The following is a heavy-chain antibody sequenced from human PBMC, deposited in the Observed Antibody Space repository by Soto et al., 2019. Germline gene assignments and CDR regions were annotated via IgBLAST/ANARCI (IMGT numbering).Heavy chain of an antibody. Sequence: QVQLVESGGGVVQPGRSLRLSCAASGFTFRSYAMHWVRQAPGKGLEWVATISYNENKRYYTDSVKGRFTISRDNSKNTLYLQVNSLTTEDTAVYYCARAMDTAMASKDNWFDPWGQGNLVTVSS. CDR1: GFTFRSYA. CDR2: ISYNENKR. J-gene: IGHJ5*02. D-gene: IGHD5-18*01. CDR3: ARAMDTAMASKDNWFDP. V-gene: IGHV3-30-3*01.